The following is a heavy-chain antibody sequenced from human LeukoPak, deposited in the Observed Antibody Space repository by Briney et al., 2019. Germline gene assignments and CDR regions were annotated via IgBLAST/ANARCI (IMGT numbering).Heavy chain of an antibody. V-gene: IGHV3-66*01. J-gene: IGHJ4*02. D-gene: IGHD6-19*01. Sequence: PGGSLRLSCAASGFTVSKNYMSWVRQAPGKGLQWVSIIYSGGSTYYADSVKDRFTISRDNSKNTLYPRMNSLRAEDTAVYYCARVTIAMAGLWGQGTLVTVSS. CDR1: GFTVSKNY. CDR3: ARVTIAMAGL. CDR2: IYSGGST.